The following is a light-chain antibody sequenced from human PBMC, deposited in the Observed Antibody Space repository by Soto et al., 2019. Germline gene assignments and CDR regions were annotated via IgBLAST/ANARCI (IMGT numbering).Light chain of an antibody. CDR1: QSVSNDF. V-gene: IGKV3-20*01. J-gene: IGKJ1*01. Sequence: EIVLTQSPGILSLSPGERATLSCRASQSVSNDFLAWYQQKPGQAPRLLIYGASTRATDVPDRFSGSGSGADFTLSISRLEPEDFAVDYCQQDGSSPPRTFGQGTKVEMK. CDR2: GAS. CDR3: QQDGSSPPRT.